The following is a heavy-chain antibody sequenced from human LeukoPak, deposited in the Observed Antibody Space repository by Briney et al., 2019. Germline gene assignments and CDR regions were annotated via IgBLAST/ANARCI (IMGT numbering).Heavy chain of an antibody. CDR2: INWNGGST. CDR1: GFTFDDYG. CDR3: ARGGSSRFDQ. J-gene: IGHJ4*02. Sequence: PGGSLRLSCAASGFTFDDYGMSWVRQAPGKGLEWVSGINWNGGSTGYADSVKGRFTISRDNAKNSLDLQMSSLRADDTAVYYCARGGSSRFDQWGQGALFADSS. V-gene: IGHV3-20*04. D-gene: IGHD6-13*01.